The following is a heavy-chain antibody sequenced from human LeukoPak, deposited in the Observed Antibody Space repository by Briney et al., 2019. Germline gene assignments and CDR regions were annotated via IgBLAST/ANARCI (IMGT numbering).Heavy chain of an antibody. CDR3: ARHYYGSGSYYNGSDY. CDR2: IWYDGSNK. J-gene: IGHJ4*02. V-gene: IGHV3-33*01. CDR1: GFTFSSYG. Sequence: GRSLGLSCAASGFTFSSYGMHWVRQAPGKGLEWVAVIWYDGSNKYYADSVKGRFTISRDNSKNTLYLQMNSLRAEDTAVYYCARHYYGSGSYYNGSDYWGQGTLVTVSS. D-gene: IGHD3-10*01.